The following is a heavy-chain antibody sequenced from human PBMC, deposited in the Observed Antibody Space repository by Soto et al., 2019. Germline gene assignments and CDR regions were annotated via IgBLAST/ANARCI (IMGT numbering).Heavy chain of an antibody. CDR2: ISGSGGST. J-gene: IGHJ5*02. Sequence: GSFLRLSCADSGFPFSIYTMSWVRQAPGKGLEWVSAISGSGGSTYYADSVKGRFTISRDNSKNTLYLQMNSLRAEDTAVYYCAKDPDWNDVGWFDPWGQGTLVTVSS. D-gene: IGHD1-1*01. V-gene: IGHV3-23*01. CDR1: GFPFSIYT. CDR3: AKDPDWNDVGWFDP.